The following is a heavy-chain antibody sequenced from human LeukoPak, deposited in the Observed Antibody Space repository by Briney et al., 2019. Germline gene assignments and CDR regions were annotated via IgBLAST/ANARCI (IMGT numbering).Heavy chain of an antibody. CDR2: INHSEST. D-gene: IGHD3-3*01. Sequence: SETLSLTCAVYGGSFSGYYWSWIRQPPGKGLEWIGEINHSESTNYNPSLKSRVTISVDTSKNQFSLKLSSVTAADTAVYYCARGLLRPHHYYYYYGMDVWGKGTTVTVSS. V-gene: IGHV4-34*01. CDR1: GGSFSGYY. J-gene: IGHJ6*04. CDR3: ARGLLRPHHYYYYYGMDV.